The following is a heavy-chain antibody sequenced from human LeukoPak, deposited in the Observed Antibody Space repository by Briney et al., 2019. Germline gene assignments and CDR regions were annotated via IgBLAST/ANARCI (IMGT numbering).Heavy chain of an antibody. J-gene: IGHJ4*02. CDR3: ARGGCTTTSCYLFDY. D-gene: IGHD2-2*01. CDR2: ISSSSTYI. CDR1: GFTFSSYS. Sequence: PGGCLRLSCATSGFTFSSYSMNWVRQAPGKGLEWVSSISSSSTYIYYADSVKGRFTISRDNAKNSLYLQLNSLRAEDTAVYYCARGGCTTTSCYLFDYWGQGTLVTVSS. V-gene: IGHV3-21*01.